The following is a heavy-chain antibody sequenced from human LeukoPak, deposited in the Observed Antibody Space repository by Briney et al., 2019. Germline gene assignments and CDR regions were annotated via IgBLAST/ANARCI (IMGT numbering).Heavy chain of an antibody. Sequence: GESMQFSCKGSGYSFTSYWIGWVRQMNGKGLEWMGIIYPGDSDTRYSPSFQGQVTISADKSISTAYLQWSSLKASDTAMYYCARGYYDFWSGYNWFDPWGQGTLVTVSS. CDR2: IYPGDSDT. CDR1: GYSFTSYW. J-gene: IGHJ5*02. D-gene: IGHD3-3*01. V-gene: IGHV5-51*01. CDR3: ARGYYDFWSGYNWFDP.